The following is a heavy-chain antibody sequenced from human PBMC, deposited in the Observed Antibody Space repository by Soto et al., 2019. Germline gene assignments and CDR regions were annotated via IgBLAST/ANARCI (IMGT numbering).Heavy chain of an antibody. Sequence: QVQLQESGPGLVKPSETLSLTCTVSGGSIRLYYWTWIRQPPGKGLEWIGYIYYSGSTNYNPSLESRVTISVDTSKNQFSLKLNSVTAADTAVYYCARVTRIAYVSDIWGHGTMVTVSS. CDR2: IYYSGST. CDR1: GGSIRLYY. V-gene: IGHV4-59*01. CDR3: ARVTRIAYVSDI. D-gene: IGHD3-16*01. J-gene: IGHJ3*02.